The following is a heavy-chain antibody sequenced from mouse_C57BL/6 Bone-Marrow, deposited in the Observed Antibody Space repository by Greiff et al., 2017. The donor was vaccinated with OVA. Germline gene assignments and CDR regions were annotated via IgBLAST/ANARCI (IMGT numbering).Heavy chain of an antibody. Sequence: QVQLQQSGAELVKPGASVKLSCKASGYTFTSYWMHWVKQRPGQGLEWIGMIHPNSGSTNYNEKFKSKATLTVDKSSSTAYMQLSSLTSEDSAVYYCAREVRLGWFAYWGQGTLVTVSA. CDR1: GYTFTSYW. V-gene: IGHV1-64*01. CDR3: AREVRLGWFAY. D-gene: IGHD1-2*01. J-gene: IGHJ3*01. CDR2: IHPNSGST.